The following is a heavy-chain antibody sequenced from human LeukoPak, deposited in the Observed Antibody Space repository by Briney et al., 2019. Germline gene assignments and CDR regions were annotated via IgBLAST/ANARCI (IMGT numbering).Heavy chain of an antibody. Sequence: GGSLRLSCAASGFTFSTYAMHWVRQAPGKGLEWVSSIDNSGTYIYYADSVKGRFTISRDNSKNSLYLQMNSLRAEDTAVYYCASANPILLDYYYYYYMDVWGKGTTVTVSS. CDR3: ASANPILLDYYYYYYMDV. D-gene: IGHD3-3*01. J-gene: IGHJ6*03. V-gene: IGHV3-21*01. CDR2: IDNSGTYI. CDR1: GFTFSTYA.